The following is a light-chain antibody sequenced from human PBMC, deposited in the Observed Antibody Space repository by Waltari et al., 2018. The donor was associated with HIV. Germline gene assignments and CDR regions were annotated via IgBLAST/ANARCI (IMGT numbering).Light chain of an antibody. Sequence: DIQMTQFPSSLSASVGDRVTVSCRANQTISKFLNWYQHKAGEAPNLLISSASNLHGGVPSRFGGGGSGTDFALTITTLQTEDFAVYYCQQTHSAPWTFGQGT. CDR2: SAS. J-gene: IGKJ1*01. CDR1: QTISKF. CDR3: QQTHSAPWT. V-gene: IGKV1-39*01.